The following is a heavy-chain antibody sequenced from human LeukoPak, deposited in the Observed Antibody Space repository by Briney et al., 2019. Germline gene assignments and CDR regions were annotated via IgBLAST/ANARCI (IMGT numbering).Heavy chain of an antibody. Sequence: GGSLRLSCAASGFTFSSYAMHWVRQAPGKGLEYASAISSNGGSTYYANSVKGRFTISRDNSKNTLYLQMGSLRAEDMAVYYCARPGDDYGDPFGYWGQGTLVTVSS. V-gene: IGHV3-64*01. D-gene: IGHD4-17*01. J-gene: IGHJ4*02. CDR3: ARPGDDYGDPFGY. CDR2: ISSNGGST. CDR1: GFTFSSYA.